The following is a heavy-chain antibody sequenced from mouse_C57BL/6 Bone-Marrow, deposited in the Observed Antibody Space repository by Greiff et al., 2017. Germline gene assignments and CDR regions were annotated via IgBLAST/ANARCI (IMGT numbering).Heavy chain of an antibody. D-gene: IGHD4-1*01. CDR3: TRPDLTGTRY. Sequence: SGAELVRPGASVTLSCKASGYTFTDYEMHWVKQTPVHGLEWIGAIDPETGGTAYNQKFKGKAILTADKSSSTAYMELRSLTSEDSAVYYCTRPDLTGTRYWGQGTTLTVSS. J-gene: IGHJ2*01. CDR1: GYTFTDYE. CDR2: IDPETGGT. V-gene: IGHV1-15*01.